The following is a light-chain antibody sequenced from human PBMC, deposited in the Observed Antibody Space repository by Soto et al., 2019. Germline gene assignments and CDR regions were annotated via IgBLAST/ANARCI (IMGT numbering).Light chain of an antibody. V-gene: IGKV3-11*01. CDR1: QSVSSY. Sequence: EIVLTQSPAPLSLSPGERATLSCRASQSVSSYLAWYQQKPGQAPRLLIYDASNRATGIPARFSGSGSGTDFTLTISSLEPEDFAVYYCQQRSNWPPDKYTFGQGTKLEI. CDR3: QQRSNWPPDKYT. J-gene: IGKJ2*01. CDR2: DAS.